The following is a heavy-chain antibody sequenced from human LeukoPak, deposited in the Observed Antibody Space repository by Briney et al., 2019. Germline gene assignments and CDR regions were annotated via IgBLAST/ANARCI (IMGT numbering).Heavy chain of an antibody. CDR2: INQGGSEK. D-gene: IGHD2-2*01. CDR1: GFTFRSYW. Sequence: GGSLRLSCSASGFTFRSYWMRCVRQAPEKGREGGANINQGGSEKYYVDSVRGRFTISRDNATTSLYMQMNSMRADATAVYYCAKDVTALDSWGQGTLVTVSS. J-gene: IGHJ4*02. CDR3: AKDVTALDS. V-gene: IGHV3-7*01.